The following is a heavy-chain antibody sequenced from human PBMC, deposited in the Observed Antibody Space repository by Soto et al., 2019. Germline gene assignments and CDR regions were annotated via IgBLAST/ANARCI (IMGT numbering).Heavy chain of an antibody. J-gene: IGHJ4*02. V-gene: IGHV1-69*02. CDR2: IIPILGIA. Sequence: ASVKVSCKASGGTFSSYTISWVRQAPGQGLEWMGRIIPILGIANYAQKFQGRVTITADKSTRTAYMGLSSLRSEDTAVYYCARDFSYCSSTSCYPYWGQGTLVTVSS. CDR3: ARDFSYCSSTSCYPY. CDR1: GGTFSSYT. D-gene: IGHD2-2*01.